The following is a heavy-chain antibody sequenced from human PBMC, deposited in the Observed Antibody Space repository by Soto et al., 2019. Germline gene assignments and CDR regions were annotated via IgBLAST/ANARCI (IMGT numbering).Heavy chain of an antibody. V-gene: IGHV3-30-3*01. J-gene: IGHJ3*02. Sequence: SLRLSCAASGFTFSSYAMHWVRQAPGKGLQWVAVISYDGSNKYYADSVKGRFTISRDNSRNTLYLQMNSLRAEDTAVYYCARDSPLGYCSGGSCYRHAFDIWGQGTMVT. CDR2: ISYDGSNK. D-gene: IGHD2-15*01. CDR1: GFTFSSYA. CDR3: ARDSPLGYCSGGSCYRHAFDI.